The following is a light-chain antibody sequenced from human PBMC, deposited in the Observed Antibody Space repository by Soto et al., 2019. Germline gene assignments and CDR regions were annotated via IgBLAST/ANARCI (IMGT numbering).Light chain of an antibody. V-gene: IGKV1-12*01. J-gene: IGKJ1*01. CDR1: QGINSW. Sequence: DIQMTQSPSSVSASVGDRVTMTCRASQGINSWLAWYQQKPGKAPKLLIYAASSLQSGVPSRFSGSGSETDFTLTISSLQPEDFATYSCQQSYSTTWTFGQGTKVDIK. CDR3: QQSYSTTWT. CDR2: AAS.